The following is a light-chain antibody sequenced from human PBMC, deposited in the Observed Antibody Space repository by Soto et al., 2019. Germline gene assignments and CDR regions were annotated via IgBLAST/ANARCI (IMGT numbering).Light chain of an antibody. CDR2: DVS. CDR3: SSHSSTSTYV. V-gene: IGLV2-14*03. Sequence: QSALTQPASVSGSPGQSIAVSCTGTSSDIGGYSYVSWYQHHPGKAPKLMIYDVSNRPSGVSNRFSGSKSGYTASLTISGLQAEDEADYYCSSHSSTSTYVFGTGTKVTVL. CDR1: SSDIGGYSY. J-gene: IGLJ1*01.